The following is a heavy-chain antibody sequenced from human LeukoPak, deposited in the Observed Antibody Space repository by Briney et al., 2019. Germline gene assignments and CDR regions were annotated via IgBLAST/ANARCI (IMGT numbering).Heavy chain of an antibody. D-gene: IGHD1-20*01. V-gene: IGHV4-39*07. CDR2: IYYSGST. CDR1: GGSISSSSYY. CDR3: ARGYNYGYFDY. Sequence: PSETLSLTCTVSGGSISSSSYYWGWIRQPPGKGLEWIGSIYYSGSTYYNPYLKSRVTISVDTSKNQFSLKLSSVTAADTAVYYCARGYNYGYFDYWGQGTLVTVSS. J-gene: IGHJ4*02.